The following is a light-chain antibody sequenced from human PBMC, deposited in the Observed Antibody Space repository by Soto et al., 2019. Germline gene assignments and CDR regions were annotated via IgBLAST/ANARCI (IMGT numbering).Light chain of an antibody. V-gene: IGKV1-5*03. CDR1: QSISSC. CDR2: KAS. CDR3: QQYNSYPYT. Sequence: DIQMTQSPSTLSASVGGSVTITCRASQSISSCMAWYQQKPGKAPKLLIYKASSLESGVPSRFSGSGSGTEFTLTISSLQPDDFATYYCQQYNSYPYTFGQGTKLEIK. J-gene: IGKJ2*01.